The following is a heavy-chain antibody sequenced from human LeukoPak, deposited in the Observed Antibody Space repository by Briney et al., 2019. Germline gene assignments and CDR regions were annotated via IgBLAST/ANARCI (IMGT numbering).Heavy chain of an antibody. Sequence: PGGSLRLSCAASGFTFSSYEMNWVRQAPGKGLEWVSYIGSSGSTIYYADSVKGRFTISRDNAKNSLYLQMNSLRAEDTAVYYCARGSGMDVWGKGTTVTVSS. V-gene: IGHV3-48*03. CDR2: IGSSGSTI. CDR1: GFTFSSYE. CDR3: ARGSGMDV. J-gene: IGHJ6*04.